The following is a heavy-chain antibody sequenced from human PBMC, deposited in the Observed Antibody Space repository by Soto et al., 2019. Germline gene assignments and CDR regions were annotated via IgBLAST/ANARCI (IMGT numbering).Heavy chain of an antibody. Sequence: GESLKISCQGSGYSFTNYWVGWVRQIPGRGLEWMGIIHPGDSDTRYSPFFQGQVTISADKSISTAYLQWSSLKASDTAMYYCARHNRYSSTWFEGWFDPWGQGTLVTFSS. CDR1: GYSFTNYW. CDR3: ARHNRYSSTWFEGWFDP. D-gene: IGHD6-13*01. V-gene: IGHV5-51*01. J-gene: IGHJ5*02. CDR2: IHPGDSDT.